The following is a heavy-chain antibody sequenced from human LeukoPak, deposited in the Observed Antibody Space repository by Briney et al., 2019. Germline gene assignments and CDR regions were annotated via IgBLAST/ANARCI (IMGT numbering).Heavy chain of an antibody. V-gene: IGHV1-18*01. D-gene: IGHD6-19*01. CDR2: ISAYNGNT. J-gene: IGHJ4*02. CDR3: ARPSSSGWYHRPQSGHYFDD. Sequence: ASVKVSCKASGYTFTSYGISWVRQAPGQGLEWMGWISAYNGNTNYAQKLQGRVTMTTDTSTSTAYMELRSLRSDDTAVYYCARPSSSGWYHRPQSGHYFDDWGQGTLVTVSS. CDR1: GYTFTSYG.